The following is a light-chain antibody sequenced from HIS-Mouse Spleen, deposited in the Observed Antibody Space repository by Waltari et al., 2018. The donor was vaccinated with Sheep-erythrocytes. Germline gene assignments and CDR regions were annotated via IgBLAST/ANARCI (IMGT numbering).Light chain of an antibody. CDR1: SSDLGGYHY. CDR3: CSYAGSYNHV. V-gene: IGLV2-11*01. CDR2: DVS. Sequence: QSALTQPRSVSGSPGQSVTISCTGTSSDLGGYHYVSWYQQHPGKAPKLMIYDVSKRPAGVPDRFSGSKSGNTASLTISGLQAEDEADYYCCSYAGSYNHVFATGTKVTVL. J-gene: IGLJ1*01.